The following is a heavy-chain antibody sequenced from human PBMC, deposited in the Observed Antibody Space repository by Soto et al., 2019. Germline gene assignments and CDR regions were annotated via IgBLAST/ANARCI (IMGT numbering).Heavy chain of an antibody. D-gene: IGHD4-17*01. Sequence: QVTLKESGPVQVKPTETLTLTCTVSGFSLRNTRMGVSWIRQSPGKALKWLAHIFSNDAKSYSPSLKSRLAISRDTSKSQVVLTMTNVAPVDTATYYCARSLYVDYVHWYFDLWGRGTLVTVSS. CDR3: ARSLYVDYVHWYFDL. J-gene: IGHJ2*01. CDR2: IFSNDAK. CDR1: GFSLRNTRMG. V-gene: IGHV2-26*01.